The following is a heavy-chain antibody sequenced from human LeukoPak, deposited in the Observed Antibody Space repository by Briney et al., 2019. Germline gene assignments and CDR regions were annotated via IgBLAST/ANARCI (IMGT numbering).Heavy chain of an antibody. CDR2: MNSDGSSR. CDR1: GFTFNSYW. CDR3: ARSLSPTRCYGMDV. V-gene: IGHV3-74*01. D-gene: IGHD5-12*01. J-gene: IGHJ6*02. Sequence: GGSLRLSCAASGFTFNSYWMHWVRQDPGKGLVWVSRMNSDGSSRSYADSVKGRFTISRDNDQNTLYLQMNSLRAEDTAVYYCARSLSPTRCYGMDVWGQGTTVTVSS.